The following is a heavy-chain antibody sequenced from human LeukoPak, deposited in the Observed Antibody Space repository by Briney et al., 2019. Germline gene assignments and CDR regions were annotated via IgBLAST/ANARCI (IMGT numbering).Heavy chain of an antibody. CDR1: GGSISSGGYY. V-gene: IGHV4-31*03. CDR2: IYYSGST. Sequence: PSQTLSPTCTVSGGSISSGGYYWSWIRQHPGKGLEWIGYIYYSGSTYYNPSLKSRVTISVDTSKNQFSLKLSSVTAADTAVYYCARDLREDSSGNNWFDPWGQGTLVTVSS. CDR3: ARDLREDSSGNNWFDP. D-gene: IGHD3-22*01. J-gene: IGHJ5*02.